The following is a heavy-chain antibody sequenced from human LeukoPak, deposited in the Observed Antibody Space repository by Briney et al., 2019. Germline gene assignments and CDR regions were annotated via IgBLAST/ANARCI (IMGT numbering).Heavy chain of an antibody. Sequence: ASVKVSCKASGYTFTGYYMHWVRQAPGQGLEWMGWINPNSGGTNYAQKFQGRVTMTRDTSISTAYMELSGLRSDDTAVYYCARDSQRGSYQYYYYGMDVWGQGTTVTVSS. CDR1: GYTFTGYY. V-gene: IGHV1-2*02. CDR3: ARDSQRGSYQYYYYGMDV. J-gene: IGHJ6*02. CDR2: INPNSGGT. D-gene: IGHD1-26*01.